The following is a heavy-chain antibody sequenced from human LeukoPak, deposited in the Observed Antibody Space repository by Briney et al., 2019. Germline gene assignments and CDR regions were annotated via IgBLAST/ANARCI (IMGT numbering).Heavy chain of an antibody. CDR2: IHTTGGKT. Sequence: GGSLRLSCATFGFTFRNFGMAWVRQAPGKGLEWVSSIHTTGGKTYYADSVRGRFSVSRDNSKNTLYLQMNSLRAEDTAVYYCARSLNVDSYMDVWGKGTTVTVSS. V-gene: IGHV3-23*01. CDR1: GFTFRNFG. D-gene: IGHD5-12*01. J-gene: IGHJ6*03. CDR3: ARSLNVDSYMDV.